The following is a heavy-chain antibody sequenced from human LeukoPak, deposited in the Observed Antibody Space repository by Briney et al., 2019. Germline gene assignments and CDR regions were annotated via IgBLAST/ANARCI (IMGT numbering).Heavy chain of an antibody. CDR1: GGSFSGYY. V-gene: IGHV4-34*01. D-gene: IGHD6-19*01. CDR2: INHSGST. Sequence: SETLSLTCAVYGGSFSGYYWSWIRQPPGKGLEWIGEINHSGSTNYNPSLKSRVTISVDTSQNQFSLKLSSVTAADTAVYYCARAQYSSGWYGQSSANFDYWGQGTLVTVSS. J-gene: IGHJ4*02. CDR3: ARAQYSSGWYGQSSANFDY.